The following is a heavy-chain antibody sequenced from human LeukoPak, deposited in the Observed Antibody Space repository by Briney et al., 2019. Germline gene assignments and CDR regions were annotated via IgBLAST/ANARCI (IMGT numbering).Heavy chain of an antibody. J-gene: IGHJ5*02. V-gene: IGHV4-34*01. D-gene: IGHD6-13*01. CDR3: ARLGAAAALFDP. CDR1: GGSFSGYY. CDR2: INHSGST. Sequence: SETLSLTCAVYGGSFSGYYWSWIRQPPGKGLEWIGEINHSGSTNYNPSLKSRVTISVDTSKNQFSLKLSSVTAADTAVYYCARLGAAAALFDPWGQGTLVTVSS.